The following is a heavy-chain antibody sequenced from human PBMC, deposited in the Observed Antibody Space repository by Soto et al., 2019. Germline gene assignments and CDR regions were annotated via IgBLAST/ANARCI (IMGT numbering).Heavy chain of an antibody. J-gene: IGHJ6*02. D-gene: IGHD3-3*01. CDR3: ATIRFLEWLPLDYYGMDV. V-gene: IGHV6-1*01. Sequence: SQTLSLTCAISGDSVSGNSAAWNWIRQSPSRGLEWLGRTYYRSKWYNDYAVSVKSRITINPDTSKNQFSLQLNSVTPEDTAVYYCATIRFLEWLPLDYYGMDVWGQGTRSPSP. CDR1: GDSVSGNSAA. CDR2: TYYRSKWYN.